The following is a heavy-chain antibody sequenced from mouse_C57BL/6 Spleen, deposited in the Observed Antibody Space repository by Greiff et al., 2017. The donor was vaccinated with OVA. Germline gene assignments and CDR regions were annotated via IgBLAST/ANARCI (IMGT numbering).Heavy chain of an antibody. CDR3: AIYYGDY. V-gene: IGHV1-50*01. CDR1: GYTFTSYW. J-gene: IGHJ2*01. CDR2: IDPSDSYT. D-gene: IGHD2-1*01. Sequence: QVHVKQPGAELVKPGASVKLSCKASGYTFTSYWMQWVKQRPGQGLEWIGEIDPSDSYTNYNQKFKGKATLTVDTSSSTAYMQLSSLTSEDSAVYYCAIYYGDYWGQGTTLTVSS.